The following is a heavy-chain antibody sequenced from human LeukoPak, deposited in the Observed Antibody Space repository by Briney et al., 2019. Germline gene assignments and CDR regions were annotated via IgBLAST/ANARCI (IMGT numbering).Heavy chain of an antibody. CDR3: ARAAEHVVTPFDY. CDR1: GYTFTGYY. J-gene: IGHJ4*02. V-gene: IGHV1-2*02. CDR2: INPNSGGT. Sequence: GASVKVSCKASGYTFTGYYMHWVRQAPGQGLEWMGWINPNSGGTNYAQKFQGRVTMTRDTSISTAYMELSRLRSDDTAVYYCARAAEHVVTPFDYWGQGTLVTVSS. D-gene: IGHD3-22*01.